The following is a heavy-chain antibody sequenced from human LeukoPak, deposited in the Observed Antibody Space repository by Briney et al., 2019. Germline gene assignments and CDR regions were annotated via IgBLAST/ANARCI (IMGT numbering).Heavy chain of an antibody. V-gene: IGHV3-23*01. CDR1: GFPFSDFS. Sequence: GESLRLSYATSGFPFSDFSMSWVRQAPGKGLEWISTTNSGGTSTYYAESVKGRFTISRDNSKNTLYLQMSSLRVEDTAVYYCAKQSYARSLGEGGPGTLVSVSS. D-gene: IGHD2-8*01. J-gene: IGHJ4*02. CDR2: TNSGGTST. CDR3: AKQSYARSLGE.